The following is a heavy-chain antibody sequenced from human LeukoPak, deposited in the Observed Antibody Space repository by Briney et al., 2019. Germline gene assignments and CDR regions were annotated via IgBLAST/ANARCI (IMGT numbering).Heavy chain of an antibody. D-gene: IGHD6-6*01. V-gene: IGHV3-30-3*01. CDR3: ARDRDSSSSTGFDY. Sequence: PGGSLRLSCAASGFTFSSYAMHWVRQAPGKGLEWVAVISYDGSNKYYADSVKGRFTISRDNSKNTLYLQMNSLRAEDTAVYYCARDRDSSSSTGFDYWGQGTLVTVSS. J-gene: IGHJ4*02. CDR2: ISYDGSNK. CDR1: GFTFSSYA.